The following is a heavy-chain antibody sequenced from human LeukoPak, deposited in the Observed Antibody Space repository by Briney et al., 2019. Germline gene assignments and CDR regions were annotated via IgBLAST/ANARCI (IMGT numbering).Heavy chain of an antibody. V-gene: IGHV3-7*01. CDR3: ARGVWAPFDS. CDR2: IKQDGSEK. J-gene: IGHJ4*02. CDR1: GFSLSNYW. Sequence: PGGSLRLSCAASGFSLSNYWMNWVRQAPGNGLEWVVNIKQDGSEKNYVDSVKGRFSISRDNAKNSLILQMNSLRDEDTAVYYCARGVWAPFDSWGQGTLVSVSS. D-gene: IGHD7-27*01.